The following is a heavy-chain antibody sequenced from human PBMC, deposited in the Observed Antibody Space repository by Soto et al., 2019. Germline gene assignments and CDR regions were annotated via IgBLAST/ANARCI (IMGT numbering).Heavy chain of an antibody. Sequence: SGGSLRLSXAASGFTFANAWMSWVRQAPGKGLEWVGRVRSKADGGTTDYAAPVKGRFTISRDDSENTLYLQMNSLKIDDTAVYYCRRDWDYPVLWGQGTLVTVSS. V-gene: IGHV3-15*01. J-gene: IGHJ4*02. CDR1: GFTFANAW. CDR3: RRDWDYPVL. CDR2: VRSKADGGTT. D-gene: IGHD1-7*01.